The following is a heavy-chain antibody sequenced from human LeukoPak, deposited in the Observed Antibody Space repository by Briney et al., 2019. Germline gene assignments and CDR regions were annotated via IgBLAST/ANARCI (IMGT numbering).Heavy chain of an antibody. Sequence: GESLKISCKVSGYSFTSCWIGWVRQMPGKGLEWMAIIYPGDSDTRYSPSFQGQVTISADTAYLQWSSLKASDTAMYYCARLSSSRWYFDFWGQGTLVTVSS. V-gene: IGHV5-51*01. CDR1: GYSFTSCW. J-gene: IGHJ4*02. D-gene: IGHD6-13*01. CDR2: IYPGDSDT. CDR3: ARLSSSRWYFDF.